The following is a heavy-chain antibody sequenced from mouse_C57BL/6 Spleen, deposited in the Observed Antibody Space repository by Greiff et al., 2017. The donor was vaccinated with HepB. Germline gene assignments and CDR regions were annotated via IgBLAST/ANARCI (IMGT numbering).Heavy chain of an antibody. D-gene: IGHD4-1*01. Sequence: EVQLQQSGPELVKPGASVKIPCKASGYTFTDYNMDWVKQSHGKSLEWIGDINPNNGGTIYNQKFKGKATLTVDKSSSTAYMELRSLTSEDTAVYYCARWKLTGVYWYFDVWGTGTTVTVSS. V-gene: IGHV1-18*01. CDR2: INPNNGGT. J-gene: IGHJ1*03. CDR3: ARWKLTGVYWYFDV. CDR1: GYTFTDYN.